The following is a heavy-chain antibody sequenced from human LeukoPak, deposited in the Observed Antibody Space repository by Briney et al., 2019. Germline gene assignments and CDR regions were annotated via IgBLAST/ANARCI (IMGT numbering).Heavy chain of an antibody. CDR2: ISSSGTII. V-gene: IGHV3-48*03. CDR3: ARGRYCSGGTCYGANCFAP. CDR1: GFTFSSYA. D-gene: IGHD2-15*01. J-gene: IGHJ5*02. Sequence: SGGSLRLSCAASGFTFSSYAMSWVRQAPGKGLEWFSYISSSGTIIYYADSVKGRFTISRDNAKNSLYLQMNSLRAEDTAVYYCARGRYCSGGTCYGANCFAPWGQGTLVTVSS.